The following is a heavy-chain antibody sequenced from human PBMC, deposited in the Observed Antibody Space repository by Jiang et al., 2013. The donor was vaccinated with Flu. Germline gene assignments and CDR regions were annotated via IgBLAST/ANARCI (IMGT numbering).Heavy chain of an antibody. V-gene: IGHV4-31*03. D-gene: IGHD3-3*01. CDR3: ARFLEGYTYFDP. J-gene: IGHJ5*02. CDR1: RDSISSGGYY. CDR2: MYSSGNT. Sequence: GSGLVKPSQTLSLTCTVSRDSISSGGYYWSWIRQHPGKGLEWIGYMYSSGNTYYNPSLKSRVTISVDTSNNQFSLKLTSVTAADTAMYFCARFLEGYTYFDPWGQGTLVTVSS.